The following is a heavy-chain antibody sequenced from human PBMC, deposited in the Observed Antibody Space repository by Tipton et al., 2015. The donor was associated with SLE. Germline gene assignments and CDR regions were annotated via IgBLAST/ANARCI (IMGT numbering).Heavy chain of an antibody. D-gene: IGHD2-15*01. Sequence: TLSLTCTVSGGSVSSGSYYWSWIRQPPGKGLEWIGYIYYSGSTNYNPSLKSRVTISVDTSKNQFSLKLSSVTAADTAVYYCARTSYSNWFDPWGQGTLVTVSS. V-gene: IGHV4-61*01. CDR2: IYYSGST. J-gene: IGHJ5*02. CDR3: ARTSYSNWFDP. CDR1: GGSVSSGSYY.